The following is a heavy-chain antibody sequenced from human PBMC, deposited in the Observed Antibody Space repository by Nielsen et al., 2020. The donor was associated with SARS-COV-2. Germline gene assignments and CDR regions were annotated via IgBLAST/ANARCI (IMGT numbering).Heavy chain of an antibody. V-gene: IGHV1-18*01. J-gene: IGHJ4*02. D-gene: IGHD1-26*01. CDR1: GFTFTSYG. Sequence: GGSLRLSCAASGFTFTSYGISWVRQAPGQGLEWMGWISAYNGNTNYAQKLQGRVTMTTDTSTSTAYMELRSLRSDDTAVYYCARDQGELSFDYWGQGTLVTVSS. CDR3: ARDQGELSFDY. CDR2: ISAYNGNT.